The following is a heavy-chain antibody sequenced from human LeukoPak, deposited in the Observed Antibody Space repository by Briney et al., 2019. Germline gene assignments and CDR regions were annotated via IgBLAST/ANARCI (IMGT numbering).Heavy chain of an antibody. J-gene: IGHJ4*02. CDR2: IDWDDK. CDR3: ARIYYDSSGYHHAPDY. CDR1: GFSLSTSGMC. V-gene: IGHV2-70*11. D-gene: IGHD3-22*01. Sequence: SGPTLVNPTQPLTLTCTFSGFSLSTSGMCVSWIRQPPGKALEWLARIDWDDKYYSTSLKTRLTISKDTSKNQVVLTMTNMDPVDTATYYCARIYYDSSGYHHAPDYWGQGTLVTVSS.